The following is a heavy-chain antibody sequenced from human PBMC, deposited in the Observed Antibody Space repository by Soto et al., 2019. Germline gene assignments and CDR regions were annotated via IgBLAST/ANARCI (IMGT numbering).Heavy chain of an antibody. D-gene: IGHD6-19*01. CDR2: ISSTSTYT. J-gene: IGHJ4*02. CDR1: GFTFRSYD. CDR3: ARDLKLAGNY. V-gene: IGHV3-21*01. Sequence: GGSLRLSCSASGFTFRSYDMNWVRQTQEKGLEWVSSISSTSTYTHYADSVKGRFTISRDNANNSLFLQMNGLRAEDTAIYYCARDLKLAGNYWGQGALGTVSS.